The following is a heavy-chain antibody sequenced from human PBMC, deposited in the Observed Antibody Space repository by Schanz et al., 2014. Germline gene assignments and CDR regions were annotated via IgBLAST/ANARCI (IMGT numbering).Heavy chain of an antibody. CDR1: GITFSDYA. V-gene: IGHV3-23*01. D-gene: IGHD1-26*01. CDR3: VTWSTTYLYQDY. J-gene: IGHJ4*02. Sequence: EVQLLESGGALEQPGGSLRLSCAASGITFSDYAMSWVRQAPGKGLEWVSTIASGGSHTFYADSVTGRFTISGDNSKNTLFLQMDDLRGDDTAMYYCVTWSTTYLYQDYWGQGTLVSVSA. CDR2: IASGGSHT.